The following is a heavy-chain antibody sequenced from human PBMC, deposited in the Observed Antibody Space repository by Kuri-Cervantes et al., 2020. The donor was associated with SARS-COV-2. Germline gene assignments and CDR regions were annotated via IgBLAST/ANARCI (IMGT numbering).Heavy chain of an antibody. Sequence: GSLRLSCTVSGGSISSSSYYWGWIRQPRGKGLEWIGSIYYSGSSHYNPSFKSRVTISVDTSKNQFSLKLSSVTAADTAVYYCARAQLRFLEWSFDYWGQGTLVTVSS. CDR1: GGSISSSSYY. J-gene: IGHJ4*02. CDR2: IYYSGSS. CDR3: ARAQLRFLEWSFDY. D-gene: IGHD3-3*01. V-gene: IGHV4-39*07.